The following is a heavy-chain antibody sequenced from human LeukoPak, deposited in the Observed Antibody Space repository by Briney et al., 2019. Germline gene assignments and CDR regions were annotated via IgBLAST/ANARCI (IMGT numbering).Heavy chain of an antibody. V-gene: IGHV4-39*07. CDR2: IYYSGST. CDR1: GGSISGSSYY. D-gene: IGHD3-10*01. J-gene: IGHJ5*02. Sequence: SETLSLTCTVSGGSISGSSYYWGWIRQPLGKGLEWIGSIYYSGSTYYNPSLKSRVTISVDTSKNQFSLKLSSVTAADTAVYYCARTRRGVNPQNWFDPWGQGTLVTVSS. CDR3: ARTRRGVNPQNWFDP.